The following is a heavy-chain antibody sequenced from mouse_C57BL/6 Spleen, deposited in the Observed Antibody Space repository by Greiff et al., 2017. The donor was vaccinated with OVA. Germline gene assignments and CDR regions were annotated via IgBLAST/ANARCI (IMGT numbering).Heavy chain of an antibody. D-gene: IGHD2-4*01. CDR2: IYPRDGST. CDR1: GYTFTSYD. J-gene: IGHJ2*01. V-gene: IGHV1-85*01. Sequence: VQLQQSGPELVKPGASVKLSCKASGYTFTSYDINWVKQRPGQGLEWIGWIYPRDGSTKYNEKFKGKATLTVDTSSSTAYMELHSLTSEDSAVYFCARPYDYDGYYFDYWGQGTTLTVSS. CDR3: ARPYDYDGYYFDY.